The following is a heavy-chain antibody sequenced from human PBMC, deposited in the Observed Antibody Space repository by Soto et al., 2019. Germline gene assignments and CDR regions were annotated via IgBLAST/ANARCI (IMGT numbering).Heavy chain of an antibody. CDR1: GYTFTDYY. Sequence: ASVKVSCKASGYTFTDYYIHWVRQSPGQGLEWMGWIHPNSGGTKFPQKFQGRVIMTRDTSISTAYMELSSLRSEDTAVYYCARGDIVVVPAAIGGYYYYGMDVWGQGTTVTVSS. CDR2: IHPNSGGT. J-gene: IGHJ6*02. D-gene: IGHD2-2*02. CDR3: ARGDIVVVPAAIGGYYYYGMDV. V-gene: IGHV1-2*02.